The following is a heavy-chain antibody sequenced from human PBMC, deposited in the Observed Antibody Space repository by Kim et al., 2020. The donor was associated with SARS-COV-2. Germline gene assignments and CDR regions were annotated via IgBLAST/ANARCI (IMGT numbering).Heavy chain of an antibody. J-gene: IGHJ3*02. Sequence: YNNTSLTSRLTKSVDTSKTQFSLKLSSVTAADTAVYYCARQRATGDAFDIWGQGTMVIVSS. D-gene: IGHD1-1*01. V-gene: IGHV4-39*01. CDR3: ARQRATGDAFDI.